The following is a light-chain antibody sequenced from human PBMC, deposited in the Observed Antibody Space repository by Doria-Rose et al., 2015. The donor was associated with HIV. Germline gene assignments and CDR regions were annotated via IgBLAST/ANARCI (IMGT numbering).Light chain of an antibody. J-gene: IGKJ1*01. Sequence: TQSPGTLSLSPGERATLSCRASQSFSSTYLAWYQQKPGQAPSLLLYDGSTRATGIPDRFSASGSGTDFTLTINGLEPEDFALYYCHQYGTSWTFGQGTKVEI. CDR3: HQYGTSWT. V-gene: IGKV3-20*01. CDR2: DGS. CDR1: QSFSSTY.